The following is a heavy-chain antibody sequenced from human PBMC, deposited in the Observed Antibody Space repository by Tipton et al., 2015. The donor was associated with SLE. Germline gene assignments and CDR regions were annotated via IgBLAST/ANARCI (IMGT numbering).Heavy chain of an antibody. V-gene: IGHV4-4*08. CDR3: ARGPGTSSSH. J-gene: IGHJ4*02. CDR1: GGSISSHY. Sequence: TLSLTCTVSGGSISSHYWSWIRQPPGKGLEWIGSIYPDGTTYYNPSLKSRVTISVDTSKNQFSLRLTSVTAPDTAVFYCARGPGTSSSHWGQGTLVTVSS. D-gene: IGHD6-6*01. CDR2: IYPDGTT.